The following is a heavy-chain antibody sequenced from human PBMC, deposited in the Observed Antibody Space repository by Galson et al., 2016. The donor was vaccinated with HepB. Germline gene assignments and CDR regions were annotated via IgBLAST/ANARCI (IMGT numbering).Heavy chain of an antibody. CDR1: GYTLSELS. D-gene: IGHD1-7*01. CDR2: FEFEDAKT. Sequence: SVKVSCKVSGYTLSELSMHWVRQAPGKGLEWMGGFEFEDAKTLYAQKFEGRTTMTEDTSTDTAHMELSSLRPDDTALYYCATVGYNWKYFSYWGQGTLVTVSS. J-gene: IGHJ4*02. V-gene: IGHV1-24*01. CDR3: ATVGYNWKYFSY.